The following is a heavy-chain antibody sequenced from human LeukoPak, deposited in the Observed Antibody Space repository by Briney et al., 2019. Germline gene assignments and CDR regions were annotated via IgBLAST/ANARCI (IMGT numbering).Heavy chain of an antibody. CDR2: ISAYNGNT. Sequence: ASVTVSCKASGYTFTSYGISWVRQAPGQGLEWMGWISAYNGNTNYAQKLQGRVTMTTDTSTSTAYMELRSLRSDDTAVYYCARSGYCSGGSCSYQYYYYYGMDVWGQGTTVTVSS. V-gene: IGHV1-18*01. CDR1: GYTFTSYG. D-gene: IGHD2-15*01. CDR3: ARSGYCSGGSCSYQYYYYYGMDV. J-gene: IGHJ6*02.